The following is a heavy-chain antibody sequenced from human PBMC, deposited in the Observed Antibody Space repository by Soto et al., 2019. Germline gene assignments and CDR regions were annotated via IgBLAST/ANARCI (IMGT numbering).Heavy chain of an antibody. CDR3: ARTSRPYYDFWSGYYAFDY. Sequence: ASVKIFCKAAGGTFSSYTISWGRQAPAQGLEWMGRVIPILGIANYAQKFEGRVMITADKSTSTAYMQLSSLRSEDTAVYYCARTSRPYYDFWSGYYAFDYWGQGTLVTVSS. CDR2: VIPILGIA. CDR1: GGTFSSYT. J-gene: IGHJ4*02. V-gene: IGHV1-69*02. D-gene: IGHD3-3*01.